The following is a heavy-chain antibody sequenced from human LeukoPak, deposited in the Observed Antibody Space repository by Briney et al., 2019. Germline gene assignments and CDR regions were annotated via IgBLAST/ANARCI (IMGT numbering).Heavy chain of an antibody. D-gene: IGHD3-16*01. V-gene: IGHV4-39*01. J-gene: IGHJ4*02. CDR2: IYYSGST. CDR3: ARLLHWGRFFDY. Sequence: PSETLSLTCTVSGGSISSSNYYWDWIRQPPGKGLEWIGSIYYSGSTYYNPSLKSRVTISVDTSKNQFSLKLNSVTAADTAVYYCARLLHWGRFFDYWGQGTLVTVSS. CDR1: GGSISSSNYY.